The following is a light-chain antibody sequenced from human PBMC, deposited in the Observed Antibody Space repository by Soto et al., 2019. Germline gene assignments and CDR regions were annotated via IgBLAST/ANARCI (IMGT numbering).Light chain of an antibody. CDR1: ESINSY. CDR3: QQSYSPPWT. CDR2: AAS. V-gene: IGKV1-39*01. Sequence: DIQMTQSPSSLSASVGDRVTITCRASESINSYLNWYQQKPGKAPKFLIYAASSLQSGVPSRFSGSGSGTDFTLTISSLQSEDCATYHCQQSYSPPWTFGQGTKVEI. J-gene: IGKJ1*01.